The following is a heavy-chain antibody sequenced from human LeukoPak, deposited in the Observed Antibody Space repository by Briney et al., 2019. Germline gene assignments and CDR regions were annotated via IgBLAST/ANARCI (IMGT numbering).Heavy chain of an antibody. Sequence: GGSLRLSCAASGFTFSSYAMSWVRQAPGKGLEWVSAISGSGGSTYYADSVKGRFTIPRGNSKNTLYLQMNSLRAEDTAVYYCARVVAATVIYYYYGMDVWGQGTTVTVSS. CDR3: ARVVAATVIYYYYGMDV. CDR1: GFTFSSYA. J-gene: IGHJ6*02. CDR2: ISGSGGST. V-gene: IGHV3-23*01. D-gene: IGHD2-15*01.